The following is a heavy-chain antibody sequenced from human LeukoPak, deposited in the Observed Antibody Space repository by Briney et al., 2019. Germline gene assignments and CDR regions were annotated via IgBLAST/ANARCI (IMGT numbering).Heavy chain of an antibody. Sequence: GGSLRLSCAASGFTFSSYAMSWVRQAPGKGLEWVSAISGSGGSTYYADSVKGRFTISRDNSKNTLYLQMNSLRAEDTAVYYCARDSLAAIRMDVWGQGTTVTVSS. CDR2: ISGSGGST. D-gene: IGHD6-13*01. CDR3: ARDSLAAIRMDV. V-gene: IGHV3-23*01. J-gene: IGHJ6*02. CDR1: GFTFSSYA.